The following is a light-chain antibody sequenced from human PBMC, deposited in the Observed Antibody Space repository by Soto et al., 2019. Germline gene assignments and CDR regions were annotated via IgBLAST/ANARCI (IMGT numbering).Light chain of an antibody. V-gene: IGKV3-20*01. CDR2: GAS. Sequence: ESVWTQSTGTLSLSHGERATLSCRASQSVSSTYLAWYQQRPGQAPRLLIYGASIRATGIPDRFSGSGSGTDFTLTISRLESEDFAVYYCQQYGNLLWTFCQ. CDR3: QQYGNLLWT. J-gene: IGKJ1*01. CDR1: QSVSSTY.